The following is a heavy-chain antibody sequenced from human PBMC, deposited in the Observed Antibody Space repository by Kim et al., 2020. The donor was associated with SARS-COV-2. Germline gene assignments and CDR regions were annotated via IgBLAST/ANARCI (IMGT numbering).Heavy chain of an antibody. V-gene: IGHV3-21*01. CDR2: ISSSSSYI. D-gene: IGHD6-6*01. CDR1: GFTFSSYS. Sequence: GGSLRLSCAASGFTFSSYSMNWVRQAPGKGLEWVSSISSSSSYIYYADSVKGRFTISRDNAKNSLYLQMNSLRAEDTAVYYCARALVPGGYYGMDVWGQGTTVTVSS. J-gene: IGHJ6*02. CDR3: ARALVPGGYYGMDV.